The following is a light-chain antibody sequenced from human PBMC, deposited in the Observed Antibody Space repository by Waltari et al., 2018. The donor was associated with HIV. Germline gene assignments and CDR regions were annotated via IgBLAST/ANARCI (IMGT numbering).Light chain of an antibody. CDR1: SSDVGGYNY. J-gene: IGLJ1*01. Sequence: QSALTQPASVSGSPGQSIPISCTGTSSDVGGYNYVSWYQQHPGKAPKLLIYRNKQRPSGVPDRFSGSKSGTSASLAISGLRSEDEADYYCAAWDDSLSGSYVFGTGTKVTVL. CDR3: AAWDDSLSGSYV. CDR2: RNK. V-gene: IGLV1-47*01.